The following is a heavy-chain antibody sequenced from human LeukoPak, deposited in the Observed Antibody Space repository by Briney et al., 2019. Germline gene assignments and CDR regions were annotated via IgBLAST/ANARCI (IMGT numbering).Heavy chain of an antibody. V-gene: IGHV3-33*01. Sequence: GGSLRLSCAASGFTFSSYGMHWVRQAPGKGLEWVAVIWYDGSNKYYADSVKCRFTISRDNSKNTLYLQMNGLRAEDTAVYYCARAQGYYDSSGYPIDYWGQGTLVTVSS. J-gene: IGHJ4*02. CDR2: IWYDGSNK. D-gene: IGHD3-22*01. CDR3: ARAQGYYDSSGYPIDY. CDR1: GFTFSSYG.